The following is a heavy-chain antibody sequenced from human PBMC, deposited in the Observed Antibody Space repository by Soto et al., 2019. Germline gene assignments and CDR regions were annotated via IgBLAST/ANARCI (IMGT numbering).Heavy chain of an antibody. CDR2: IIPIFGTA. V-gene: IGHV1-69*13. D-gene: IGHD6-6*01. J-gene: IGHJ5*02. CDR3: ECVGEDCSSHWFDP. Sequence: SLKVSCTASGCAFSSYAISWLRHAPGQGLEWMGGIIPIFGTANYAQKFQGRVTITADESTSTAYMELSSLRSEATAVYYCECVGEDCSSHWFDPWAQGTLVTVSS. CDR1: GCAFSSYA.